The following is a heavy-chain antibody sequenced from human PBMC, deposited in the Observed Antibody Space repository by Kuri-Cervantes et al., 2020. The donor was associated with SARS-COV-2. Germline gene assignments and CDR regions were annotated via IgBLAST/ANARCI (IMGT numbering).Heavy chain of an antibody. CDR1: GDSISNYY. J-gene: IGHJ4*02. V-gene: IGHV4-4*07. CDR2: IYTSGTFYTAGSA. Sequence: SETLSLTCTVSGDSISNYYWSWVRQPAGKGLEWIGPIYTSGTFYTAGSANYNPSLETRVTTSVDTSKNQFSLNLSSVTAADTAVYYCASLTLGCYSYGSCFDYWGQGTLVTVSS. CDR3: ASLTLGCYSYGSCFDY. D-gene: IGHD5-18*01.